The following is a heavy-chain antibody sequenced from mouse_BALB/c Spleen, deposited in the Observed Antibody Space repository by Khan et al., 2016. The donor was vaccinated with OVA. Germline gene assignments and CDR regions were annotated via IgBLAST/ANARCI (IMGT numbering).Heavy chain of an antibody. J-gene: IGHJ3*01. D-gene: IGHD1-1*01. CDR1: GYTFTNYI. Sequence: VQLQQSGPEVVKPGASVKMSCKASGYTFTNYIIHWVKQKPGQGLEWIGYITPYNDGTKYNEKFKGKATLTSDKSSSTAYMELSGLTSEDSAVYSCARDDGSSFWFAYWGQGTLVTVSA. CDR3: ARDDGSSFWFAY. CDR2: ITPYNDGT. V-gene: IGHV1S136*01.